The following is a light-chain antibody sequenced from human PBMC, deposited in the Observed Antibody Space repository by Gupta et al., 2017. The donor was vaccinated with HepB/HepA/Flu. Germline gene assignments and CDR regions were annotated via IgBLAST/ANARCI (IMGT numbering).Light chain of an antibody. CDR3: CTYAGTTSWL. Sequence: QSALTQPASVSGSPGQSITISCSGTSSDIGTYNLVSWYQQRPGKAPKLIIYEVNKRPSGVSNRFSGSKSANTASLTISALQSDDEADYFCCTYAGTTSWLFGEVTKVTVL. CDR1: SSDIGTYNL. V-gene: IGLV2-23*02. J-gene: IGLJ2*01. CDR2: EVN.